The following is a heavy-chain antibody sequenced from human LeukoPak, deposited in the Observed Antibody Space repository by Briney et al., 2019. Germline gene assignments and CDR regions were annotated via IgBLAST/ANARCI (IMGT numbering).Heavy chain of an antibody. Sequence: SETLSLTCTVSGGSISSYYWSWIRQPPGKGLEWIGEIHHSGSTNYNPSLKSRVTISVDTSKNQFSLNLSSVTAADTAVYYCTRHGTRYYYYYMDVWGRGTTVTVSS. CDR1: GGSISSYY. CDR3: TRHGTRYYYYYMDV. V-gene: IGHV4-34*01. CDR2: IHHSGST. J-gene: IGHJ6*03.